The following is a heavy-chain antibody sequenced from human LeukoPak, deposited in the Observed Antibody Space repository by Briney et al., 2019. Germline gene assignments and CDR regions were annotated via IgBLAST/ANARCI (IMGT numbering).Heavy chain of an antibody. D-gene: IGHD3/OR15-3a*01. CDR1: GFIFSGHY. V-gene: IGHV3-11*01. CDR2: ISGSGSDI. Sequence: GGSLSLSCVTSGFIFSGHYMSWIRQAPGKGLEWVGYISGSGSDISYADSVKGRFTISRDNAKDSLYLQMNSLRADDTAVYYCGTHAGRTGFGDWGQGTLVTVPS. CDR3: GTHAGRTGFGD. J-gene: IGHJ4*02.